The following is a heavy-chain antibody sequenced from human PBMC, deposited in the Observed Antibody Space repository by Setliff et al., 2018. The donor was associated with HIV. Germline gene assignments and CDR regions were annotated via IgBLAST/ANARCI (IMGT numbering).Heavy chain of an antibody. Sequence: SETLSLTCAVYGGSFSGYYWSWIRQPPGKGLEWIGSIYYNGSPYYNPSLRSRLTLSVDTSKNQFSLRLSSVTAADTAIYYCARRQAATMGVYSYYFMDVWGKGTTVTVSS. CDR3: ARRQAATMGVYSYYFMDV. D-gene: IGHD3-10*01. CDR1: GGSFSGYY. V-gene: IGHV4-34*01. CDR2: IYYNGSP. J-gene: IGHJ6*03.